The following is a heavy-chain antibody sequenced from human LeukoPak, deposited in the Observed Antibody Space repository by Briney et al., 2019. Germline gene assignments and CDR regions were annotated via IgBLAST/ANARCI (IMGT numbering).Heavy chain of an antibody. J-gene: IGHJ5*02. D-gene: IGHD3-3*01. CDR3: ARVGILNDFWSGYPFDP. CDR2: IIPIFGTA. V-gene: IGHV1-69*13. CDR1: GYTFTSYG. Sequence: GASVKVSCKASGYTFTSYGISWVRQAPGQGLEWMGGIIPIFGTANYAQKFQGRVTITADESTSTAYMELSSLRSEDTAVYYCARVGILNDFWSGYPFDPWGQGTLVTVSS.